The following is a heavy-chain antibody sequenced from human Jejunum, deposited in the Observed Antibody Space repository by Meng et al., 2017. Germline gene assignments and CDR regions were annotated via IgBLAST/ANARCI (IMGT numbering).Heavy chain of an antibody. V-gene: IGHV4-34*01. CDR1: DGSSLTSYC. Sequence: QCGAGRLVPSEALPLLCCVFDGSSLTSYCSRCLRHAAESLLEFMGVIHFSGTTTNPPLMRRLTITSDKTKNKFSLLMSPAAAADATVYYCGSSGCSGASCYLDCWGQGTLVTVSS. J-gene: IGHJ4*02. CDR3: GSSGCSGASCYLDC. D-gene: IGHD2-15*01. CDR2: IHFSGTT.